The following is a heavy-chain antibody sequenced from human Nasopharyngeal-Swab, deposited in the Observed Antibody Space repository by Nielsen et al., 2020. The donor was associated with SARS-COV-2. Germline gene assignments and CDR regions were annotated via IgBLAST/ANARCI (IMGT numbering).Heavy chain of an antibody. Sequence: WIRQPPGKRLEWVSYISSSGSTIYYADSVKGRFTISRDNAKNSLYLQMNSLRAEDTAVYYCARAGNFWSGYYRSHYYGMDVWGQGTTVTVSS. J-gene: IGHJ6*02. V-gene: IGHV3-11*01. CDR3: ARAGNFWSGYYRSHYYGMDV. CDR2: ISSSGSTI. D-gene: IGHD3-3*01.